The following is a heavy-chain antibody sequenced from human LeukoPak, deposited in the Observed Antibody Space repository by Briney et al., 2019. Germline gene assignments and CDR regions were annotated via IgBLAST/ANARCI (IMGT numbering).Heavy chain of an antibody. V-gene: IGHV3-21*01. D-gene: IGHD3-22*01. Sequence: GGSLRLSCAASGFTFSSYSMNWVRQAPGKGLEWVSSISSSSSYIYYADSVKGRLTISRDNAKNSLYLQMNSLRAEDTAVYYCARGGGDYYDSSELDYWGQGTLVTVSS. CDR1: GFTFSSYS. CDR2: ISSSSSYI. CDR3: ARGGGDYYDSSELDY. J-gene: IGHJ4*02.